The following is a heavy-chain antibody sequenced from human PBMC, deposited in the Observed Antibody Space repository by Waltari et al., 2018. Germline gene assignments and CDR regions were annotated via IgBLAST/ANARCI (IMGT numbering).Heavy chain of an antibody. D-gene: IGHD3-22*01. CDR1: GYSIRSGYY. CDR2: IYHSGST. J-gene: IGHJ4*02. V-gene: IGHV4-38-2*01. Sequence: QVQLQESGPGLVKPSETLSLTCAVSGYSIRSGYYWGWIRQPPGKGLEWIGSIYHSGSTYYNPSLKSRVTISVDTSKNQFSLKLSSVTAADTAVYYCARATYYDSTQNWGQGTLVTVSS. CDR3: ARATYYDSTQN.